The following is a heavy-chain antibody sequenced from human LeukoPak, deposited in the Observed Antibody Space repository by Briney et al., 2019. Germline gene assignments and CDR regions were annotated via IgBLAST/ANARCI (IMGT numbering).Heavy chain of an antibody. Sequence: SETLSLTCTVSGGSISTYYWSWIRQPPGKGLEWIGHIYYSGNTRYNPSLKSRVTISVDTSKNQFSLKVSSVTAADTAVYYCARVRGQQLVEWFDPWGQGTLVTVSS. CDR3: ARVRGQQLVEWFDP. J-gene: IGHJ5*02. CDR1: GGSISTYY. D-gene: IGHD6-13*01. V-gene: IGHV4-59*01. CDR2: IYYSGNT.